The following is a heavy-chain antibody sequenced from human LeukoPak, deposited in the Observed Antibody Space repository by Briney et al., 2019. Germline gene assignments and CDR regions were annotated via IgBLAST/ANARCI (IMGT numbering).Heavy chain of an antibody. Sequence: SETLSLTCTVSGGSISSGDYYWSWIRQPPGKGLEWIGYIYYSGSTYYNPSLKSRVTISVDTSKNQFSLKLSSVTAADTAVYYCARWGNTAMVQWPQRSAFDIWGQGTMATVSS. D-gene: IGHD5-18*01. V-gene: IGHV4-30-4*01. J-gene: IGHJ3*02. CDR2: IYYSGST. CDR1: GGSISSGDYY. CDR3: ARWGNTAMVQWPQRSAFDI.